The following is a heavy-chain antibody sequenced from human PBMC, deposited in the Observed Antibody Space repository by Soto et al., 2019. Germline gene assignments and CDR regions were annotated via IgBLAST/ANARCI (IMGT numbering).Heavy chain of an antibody. CDR1: GVSINSYY. J-gene: IGHJ3*01. V-gene: IGHV4-59*01. CDR2: IYYSGTT. Sequence: QVQLQESGPGLVKPSETLSLICAGSGVSINSYYWSWIRQPPGKALEWIGYIYYSGTTNYNPSLKRRVTTSVDASKNQFSLRLSSVTAADTAVYYCARAGGRYAITAYDVWGPGTLVTVSS. CDR3: ARAGGRYAITAYDV. D-gene: IGHD1-26*01.